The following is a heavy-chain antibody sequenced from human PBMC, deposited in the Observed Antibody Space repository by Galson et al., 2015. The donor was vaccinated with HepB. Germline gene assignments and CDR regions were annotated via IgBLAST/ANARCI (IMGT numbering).Heavy chain of an antibody. CDR1: GFSLSTSGMC. V-gene: IGHV2-70*11. J-gene: IGHJ4*02. CDR3: ARIGRGGYSSGWYLDY. Sequence: PALVKPTQTLTLTCTFSGFSLSTSGMCVSWIRQPPGKALEWLARIDWDDDKYYSTSLKTRLTISKDTSKNQVVLTMTNMDPVDTATYYCARIGRGGYSSGWYLDYWGQGTLVTVSS. D-gene: IGHD6-19*01. CDR2: IDWDDDK.